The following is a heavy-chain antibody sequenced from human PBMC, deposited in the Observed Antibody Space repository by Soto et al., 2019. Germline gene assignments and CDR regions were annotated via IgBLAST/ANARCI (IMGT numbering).Heavy chain of an antibody. CDR3: ASKIVTPGYHYYDY. Sequence: DVQLVESGGGLVQPGGSLRLSCAASGFSFSSCEMSWVRQAPGKGLEWVSYISGSGTSTQYSDSVKGRFTISRDNAKNSLHLQMNSLGAEDTAVYYYASKIVTPGYHYYDYWGQGTLVTVSS. CDR2: ISGSGTST. J-gene: IGHJ4*02. V-gene: IGHV3-48*03. CDR1: GFSFSSCE. D-gene: IGHD3-9*01.